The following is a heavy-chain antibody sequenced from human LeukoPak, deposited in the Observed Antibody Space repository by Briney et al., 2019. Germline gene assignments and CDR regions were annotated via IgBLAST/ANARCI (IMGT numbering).Heavy chain of an antibody. CDR3: ARDPPYSSGWYVDYFDY. Sequence: GGSLRLSCAASGFTFSMYSMNWVRQAPGKGLEWVSSISSSSSYIYYVDSVRGRFTISRDNAKNSLYLQMNSLRAEDTAVYYCARDPPYSSGWYVDYFDYWGQGTLVTVSS. J-gene: IGHJ4*02. CDR1: GFTFSMYS. D-gene: IGHD6-19*01. V-gene: IGHV3-21*01. CDR2: ISSSSSYI.